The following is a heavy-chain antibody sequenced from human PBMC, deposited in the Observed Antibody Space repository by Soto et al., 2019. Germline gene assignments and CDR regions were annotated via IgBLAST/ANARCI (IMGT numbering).Heavy chain of an antibody. Sequence: SETLSLTCTVSGGSVSSTSYYWTWIRQPPGKGLEWIGYIHYSGSTNYNPSLQSRVTISVDTSKNHFSLELTSVTAADTAVYYCALGGYSYGYSDYWGQGTLVTVSS. J-gene: IGHJ4*02. CDR3: ALGGYSYGYSDY. V-gene: IGHV4-61*01. CDR1: GGSVSSTSYY. D-gene: IGHD5-18*01. CDR2: IHYSGST.